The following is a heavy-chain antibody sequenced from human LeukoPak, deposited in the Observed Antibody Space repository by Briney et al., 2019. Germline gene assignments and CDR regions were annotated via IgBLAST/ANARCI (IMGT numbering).Heavy chain of an antibody. J-gene: IGHJ3*02. CDR3: ARSAGYCSSTSCYRHAFDI. V-gene: IGHV4-30-2*01. D-gene: IGHD2-2*01. CDR2: IYHSGST. CDR1: GGSISSGGYY. Sequence: PSQTLSLTCTVSGGSISSGGYYWSWIRQPPGKGLEWIGYIYHSGSTYYNPSLKSRVTISVDRSKNQFSLKLSSVTAADTAVYYCARSAGYCSSTSCYRHAFDIWGQGTMVTVSS.